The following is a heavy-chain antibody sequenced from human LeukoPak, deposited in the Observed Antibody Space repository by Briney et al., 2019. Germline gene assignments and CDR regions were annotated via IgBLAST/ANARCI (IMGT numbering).Heavy chain of an antibody. CDR3: AREVMGDDRGAFDI. V-gene: IGHV3-13*01. CDR2: IGRAGDT. D-gene: IGHD1-26*01. Sequence: GGSLRLSCAASGFTFSSYEIHWVRKGTGKGLEWVWAIGRAGDTFYQGSVKGRFTISRENAKNPVYLQMSSLRVGDTAVYYCAREVMGDDRGAFDIWGQGTMVTVSS. CDR1: GFTFSSYE. J-gene: IGHJ3*02.